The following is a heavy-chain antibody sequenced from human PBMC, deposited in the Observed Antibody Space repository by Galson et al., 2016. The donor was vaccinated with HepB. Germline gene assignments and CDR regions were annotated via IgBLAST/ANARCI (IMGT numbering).Heavy chain of an antibody. J-gene: IGHJ4*02. D-gene: IGHD3-10*01. CDR1: GLSVSSNY. CDR3: ARTPGVDF. Sequence: SLRLSCAASGLSVSSNYMTWVRQAPGKGLMWVSVIYTSYTYYTDPVKGRFTIPRNISKNTLKLQMNSLGAEDKAVYYCARTPGVDFWGQGTLVTVSS. CDR2: IYTSYT. V-gene: IGHV3-53*01.